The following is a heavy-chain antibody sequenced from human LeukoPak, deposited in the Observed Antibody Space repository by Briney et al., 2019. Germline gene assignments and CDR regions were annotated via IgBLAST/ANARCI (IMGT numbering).Heavy chain of an antibody. J-gene: IGHJ4*02. CDR2: INPSGGST. CDR3: ARVVAARSNFDY. CDR1: GYTFTSYY. D-gene: IGHD6-25*01. Sequence: ASVKVSCKASGYTFTSYYMHWVRQAPGQGLEWMGIINPSGGSTNYAQKFQGRVTMTRDTSTSTVYMELSRLRSDDTAVYYCARVVAARSNFDYWGQGTLVAVSS. V-gene: IGHV1-46*01.